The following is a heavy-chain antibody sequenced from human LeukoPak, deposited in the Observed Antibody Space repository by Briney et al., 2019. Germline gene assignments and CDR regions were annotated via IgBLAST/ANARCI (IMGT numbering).Heavy chain of an antibody. V-gene: IGHV3-21*01. D-gene: IGHD2-15*01. J-gene: IGHJ3*02. CDR3: ARSYCRGGSCYSGDAFDI. Sequence: PGGSLRLSCAASGFTFSGYSMNWVRQAPGKGLEWVSSITSSSSYIYYADSVKGRFTISRDNAKNSLYLQMNSLRAEDTAVYYCARSYCRGGSCYSGDAFDIWGQGTMVTVSS. CDR1: GFTFSGYS. CDR2: ITSSSSYI.